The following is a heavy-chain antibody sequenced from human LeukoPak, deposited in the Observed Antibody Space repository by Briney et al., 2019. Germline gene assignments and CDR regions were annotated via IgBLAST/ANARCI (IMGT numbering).Heavy chain of an antibody. D-gene: IGHD4-17*01. V-gene: IGHV4-59*12. Sequence: MTSETLSLTCTVSGGSISSYYWSWIRQPPGKGLEWIGYIYYSGSTNYNPSLKSRVTISVDTSKNQFSLKLSSVTAADTAVYYCARETYGDYGRYFDYWGQGSLVTVSS. CDR2: IYYSGST. J-gene: IGHJ4*02. CDR3: ARETYGDYGRYFDY. CDR1: GGSISSYY.